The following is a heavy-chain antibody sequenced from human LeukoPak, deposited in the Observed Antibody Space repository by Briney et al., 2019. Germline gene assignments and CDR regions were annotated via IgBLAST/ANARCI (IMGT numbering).Heavy chain of an antibody. J-gene: IGHJ4*02. CDR3: ARGPPLVRGVGDYFDY. CDR1: GLTFSDYY. V-gene: IGHV3-11*01. Sequence: GGSLRLSCAASGLTFSDYYMSWIRQAPGKGLEWVSYISSSGSTIYYADSVKGRFTISRDNAKNSLYLQMNSLRAEDTAVYYCARGPPLVRGVGDYFDYWGQGTLVTVSS. D-gene: IGHD3-10*01. CDR2: ISSSGSTI.